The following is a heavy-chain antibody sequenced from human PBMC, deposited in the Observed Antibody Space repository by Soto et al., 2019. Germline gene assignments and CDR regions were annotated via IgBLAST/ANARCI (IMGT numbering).Heavy chain of an antibody. CDR3: AKGGEGSCSRTNCLYFSDS. Sequence: EVQLLDSGVGLVQPGGSLRLSCAASGFTFRTYAMSRDPQAPGKGLEWVSTISDSGTTYYANSVKGRFTISSDNSRNTLDLQMRSRRVADTAVYYCAKGGEGSCSRTNCLYFSDSWGQGTLVTVSS. V-gene: IGHV3-23*01. CDR1: GFTFRTYA. J-gene: IGHJ5*02. D-gene: IGHD2-2*01. CDR2: ISDSGTT.